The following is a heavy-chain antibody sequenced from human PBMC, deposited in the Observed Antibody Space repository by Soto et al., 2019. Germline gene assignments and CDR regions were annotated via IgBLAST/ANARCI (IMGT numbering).Heavy chain of an antibody. D-gene: IGHD3-10*01. V-gene: IGHV5-51*01. J-gene: IGHJ6*02. CDR1: GYSFTSYW. CDR2: IYPGDSDT. CDR3: ARRLLGVSSGGGGMDV. Sequence: GESLKISCKGSGYSFTSYWIGWVRQMPGKGLEWMGIIYPGDSDTRYSPSFQGQVTISADKSISTAYLQWSSLKASDTAMYYCARRLLGVSSGGGGMDVWGQGTTVTVSS.